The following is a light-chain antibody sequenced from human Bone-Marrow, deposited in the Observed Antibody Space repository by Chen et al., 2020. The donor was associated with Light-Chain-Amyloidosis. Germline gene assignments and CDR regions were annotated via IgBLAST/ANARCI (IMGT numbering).Light chain of an antibody. CDR3: SSYSSGSTFVI. CDR2: EVI. J-gene: IGLJ2*01. CDR1: SSDVGSYNR. V-gene: IGLV2-18*02. Sequence: QSALTQPPSVSGSPGQSVTISCTGASSDVGSYNRVSWYQQPPGTVPKLLIYEVINRPSGVPDRFSASKSGNTASLTISGLQAEDEADYYCSSYSSGSTFVIFGGGTKLTVL.